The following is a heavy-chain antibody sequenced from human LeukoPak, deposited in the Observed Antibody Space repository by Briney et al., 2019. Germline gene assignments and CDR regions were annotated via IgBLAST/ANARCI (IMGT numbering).Heavy chain of an antibody. Sequence: GGSLRLSCATSGFTFSRYGMSWVRQAPGKGPEWVSGISSTGASTYYAGSVKGRFTISRDSSKKTLFLQMNSLSAEDTAIYYCAKSGGIPAAFDSWGQGTLVTVSS. V-gene: IGHV3-23*01. D-gene: IGHD2-2*01. J-gene: IGHJ4*02. CDR2: ISSTGAST. CDR3: AKSGGIPAAFDS. CDR1: GFTFSRYG.